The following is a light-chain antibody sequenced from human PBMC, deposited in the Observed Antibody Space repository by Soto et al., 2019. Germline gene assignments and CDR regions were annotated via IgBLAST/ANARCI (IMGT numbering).Light chain of an antibody. CDR1: SSDVGGYNY. CDR3: SSYTSSSTRV. CDR2: DVS. Sequence: QSALTQPASVSGSPGQSITISCTGTSSDVGGYNYVSWYQQHPGKAPKLMIYDVSNRPSGVSNRLSVSKSGNTASLTISGLKAEDEADYYCSSYTSSSTRVFGGGTKLTVL. J-gene: IGLJ2*01. V-gene: IGLV2-14*01.